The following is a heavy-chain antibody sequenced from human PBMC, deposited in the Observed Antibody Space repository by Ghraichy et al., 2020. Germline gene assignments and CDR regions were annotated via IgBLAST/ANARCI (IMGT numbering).Heavy chain of an antibody. Sequence: GESLRLSCAASGFTLGSYWMHWVRQAPGKGLVWVSRINSDGSTTSYADSVKGRFTISRDNAKNTLYLQMNSLRAEDTAVYYCARPPGTQGYYGMDVWGQGTPVTVSS. CDR1: GFTLGSYW. D-gene: IGHD1/OR15-1a*01. CDR2: INSDGSTT. CDR3: ARPPGTQGYYGMDV. V-gene: IGHV3-74*01. J-gene: IGHJ6*02.